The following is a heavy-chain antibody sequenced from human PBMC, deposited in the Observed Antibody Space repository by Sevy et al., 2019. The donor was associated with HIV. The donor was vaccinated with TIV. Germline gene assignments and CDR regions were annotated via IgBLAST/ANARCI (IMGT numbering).Heavy chain of an antibody. D-gene: IGHD3-10*01. Sequence: GGSLRLSCAASGFTFSSYAMSWVRQAPGKGLEWVSAISGSGGSTYYADSVKGRFTISRDNSKNTLYLQMNSLRAEDTAVYYCATEATMVRGVIITYSNNWFDPWGQGTLVTVSS. V-gene: IGHV3-23*01. CDR1: GFTFSSYA. CDR3: ATEATMVRGVIITYSNNWFDP. J-gene: IGHJ5*02. CDR2: ISGSGGST.